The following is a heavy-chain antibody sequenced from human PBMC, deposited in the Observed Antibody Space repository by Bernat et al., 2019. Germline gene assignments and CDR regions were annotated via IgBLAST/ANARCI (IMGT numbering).Heavy chain of an antibody. CDR1: GFTFSSYA. Sequence: QVQLVESGGGVVQPGRSLRLSCAASGFTFSSYAMHWVRQAPGKGLEWVGVISYDGSNKYYADSVKGRFTISRDNSKNTLYLQMNSLRAEDTAVYYCARGRSSGWLDYWGQGTLVTVSS. CDR3: ARGRSSGWLDY. J-gene: IGHJ4*02. CDR2: ISYDGSNK. D-gene: IGHD6-19*01. V-gene: IGHV3-30*04.